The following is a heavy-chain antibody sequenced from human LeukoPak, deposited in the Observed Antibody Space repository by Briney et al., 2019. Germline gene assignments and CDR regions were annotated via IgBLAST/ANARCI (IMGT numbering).Heavy chain of an antibody. CDR2: IVNSGGST. D-gene: IGHD4-17*01. V-gene: IGHV3-23*01. CDR3: AKDIHGDYGGLDY. CDR1: GFTFSSYA. J-gene: IGHJ4*02. Sequence: GGSLRLSCAASGFTFSSYAMSWVRQAPGKGLEWVSTIVNSGGSTYYADSVKGRFTISRDNSKNTVYLQMNSLRAEDTAVYYCAKDIHGDYGGLDYWGQGTPVTVSS.